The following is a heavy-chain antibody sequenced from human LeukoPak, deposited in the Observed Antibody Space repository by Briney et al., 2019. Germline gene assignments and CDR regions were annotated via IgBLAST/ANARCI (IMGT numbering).Heavy chain of an antibody. D-gene: IGHD5-18*01. J-gene: IGHJ4*02. V-gene: IGHV3-11*01. CDR3: AKSGSYGYDDYFDY. CDR2: ISTSDRTT. CDR1: GFILSDYY. Sequence: GGSLRLSCAASGFILSDYYMSWIRQAPGKGLEWVAYISTSDRTTYYADSVKGRFTISRDNAKNSLYLQMNSLRAEDTALYYCAKSGSYGYDDYFDYWGQGTLVTVSS.